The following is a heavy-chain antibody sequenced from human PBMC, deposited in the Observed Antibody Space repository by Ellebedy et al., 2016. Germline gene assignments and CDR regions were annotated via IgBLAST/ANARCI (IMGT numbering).Heavy chain of an antibody. J-gene: IGHJ6*02. CDR3: ARDQNYYYYYGMDV. Sequence: GGSLRLXXAASGFTFSSYSMNWVRQAPGKGLEWVSSISSSSSYIYYADSVKGRFTISRDNAKNSLYLQMNSLRAEDTAVYYCARDQNYYYYYGMDVWGQGTTVTVSS. CDR1: GFTFSSYS. V-gene: IGHV3-21*01. CDR2: ISSSSSYI.